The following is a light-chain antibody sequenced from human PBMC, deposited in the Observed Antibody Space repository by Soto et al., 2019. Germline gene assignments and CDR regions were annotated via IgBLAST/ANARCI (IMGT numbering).Light chain of an antibody. CDR2: GAS. Sequence: EIVMTQSPATLSVSPGERATLSCRASQSVSSDLAWYQKKPGQAARLLIYGASTRATGIPARFSGGGSGTEFTLTISSLQSEDFAVYFCQQYNKWPLTLGGGTKVDIK. CDR3: QQYNKWPLT. CDR1: QSVSSD. J-gene: IGKJ4*01. V-gene: IGKV3-15*01.